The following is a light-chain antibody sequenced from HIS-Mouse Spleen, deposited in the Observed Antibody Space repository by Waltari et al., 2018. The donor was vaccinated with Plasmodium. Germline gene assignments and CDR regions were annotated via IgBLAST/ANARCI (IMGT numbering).Light chain of an antibody. CDR2: YYSDSDK. J-gene: IGLJ3*02. CDR1: SDLNVGSYN. V-gene: IGLV5-37*01. CDR3: MIWPSNASGV. Sequence: QPVLTQPPSSSASPGESARLTCTLPSDLNVGSYNIYWYQQKPGSLPRYLLYYYSDSDKGQGSGVPSRFSGSKDASANTGILLISGLQSEDEADYYCMIWPSNASGVFGGGTKLTVL.